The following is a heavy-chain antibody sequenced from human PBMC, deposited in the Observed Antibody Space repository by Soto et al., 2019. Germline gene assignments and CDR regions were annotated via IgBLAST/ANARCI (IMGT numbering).Heavy chain of an antibody. CDR3: ASSSFYYDSSGFPYDAFDI. D-gene: IGHD3-22*01. CDR2: ISAYNGNT. V-gene: IGHV1-18*01. J-gene: IGHJ3*02. CDR1: GYTFTSYG. Sequence: ASVKVSCKASGYTFTSYGISWVRQAPGQGLEWMGWISAYNGNTNYAQKLQGRVTMTTDTSTSTAYMELRSLRSDDTAVYYCASSSFYYDSSGFPYDAFDIWGQGTMVTVSS.